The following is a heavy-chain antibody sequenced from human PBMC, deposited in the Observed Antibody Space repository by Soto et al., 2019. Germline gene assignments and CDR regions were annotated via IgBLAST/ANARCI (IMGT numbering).Heavy chain of an antibody. V-gene: IGHV5-51*01. Sequence: PGESLKISCKGSGYSFTSYWIGWVRQMPGKGLEWMGIIYPGDSDTRYSPSFQGQVTISADKSISTAYLQWSSLKASDTAMYYCARRGYCTNGVCALGDYWGQGTLVTVSS. CDR3: ARRGYCTNGVCALGDY. D-gene: IGHD2-8*01. CDR1: GYSFTSYW. CDR2: IYPGDSDT. J-gene: IGHJ4*02.